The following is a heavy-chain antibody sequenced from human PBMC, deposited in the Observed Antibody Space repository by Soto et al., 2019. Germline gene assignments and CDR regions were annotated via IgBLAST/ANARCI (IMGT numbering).Heavy chain of an antibody. CDR2: IIPILGIA. J-gene: IGHJ6*02. Sequence: ASVKVSCKASGGTFSSYTISWVRQAPGQGLEWMGRIIPILGIANYAQKFQGRVTITADKSTSTAYMELSSLRSEDTAVYYCAMTYYDILTGYYYYGMAVWGQGTTVTVSS. V-gene: IGHV1-69*02. CDR3: AMTYYDILTGYYYYGMAV. D-gene: IGHD3-9*01. CDR1: GGTFSSYT.